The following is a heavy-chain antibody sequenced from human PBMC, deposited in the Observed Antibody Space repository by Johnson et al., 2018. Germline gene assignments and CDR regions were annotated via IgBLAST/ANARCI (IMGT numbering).Heavy chain of an antibody. CDR3: ATESNGDGAFES. CDR1: GFIFGDYG. J-gene: IGHJ3*02. V-gene: IGHV3-20*04. D-gene: IGHD7-27*01. Sequence: VQLVQSGGAVVRPGGSLRLSCAASGFIFGDYGMSWVRQPPGKGLEWVAGIKWNGAGTAYAASVKGRFTISRDNAKNSLYLQMNSLRAEDTAVYYCATESNGDGAFESWGQGTMVAVSS. CDR2: IKWNGAGT.